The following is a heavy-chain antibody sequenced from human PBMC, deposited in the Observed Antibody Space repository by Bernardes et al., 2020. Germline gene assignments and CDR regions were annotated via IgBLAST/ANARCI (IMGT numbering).Heavy chain of an antibody. D-gene: IGHD2-15*01. J-gene: IGHJ4*02. Sequence: SETLSLTCAVSGGSISSSNWWSWVRQPPGKGLEWIGEIYHSGSTNYNPSLKSRVTISVDKSKNQFSLKLSSVTAADTAVYYCARGPGLGYCSGGSCYFDYWGQGTLVTVSS. V-gene: IGHV4-4*02. CDR2: IYHSGST. CDR3: ARGPGLGYCSGGSCYFDY. CDR1: GGSISSSNW.